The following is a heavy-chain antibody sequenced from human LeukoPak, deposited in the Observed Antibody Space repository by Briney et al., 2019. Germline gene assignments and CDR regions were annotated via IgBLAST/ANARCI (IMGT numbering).Heavy chain of an antibody. CDR1: GFTLSNYA. CDR3: AQPLGSGSYSDY. D-gene: IGHD3-10*01. Sequence: PGGSLRLSCAASGFTLSNYAMSWVRQAPGKGLEWVSTIGGRGDRTNYAGSVKGRFTVSRDNSKNTLYLQMDSLRAEDTAVYYCAQPLGSGSYSDYWGQGTLVTVSS. CDR2: IGGRGDRT. J-gene: IGHJ4*02. V-gene: IGHV3-23*01.